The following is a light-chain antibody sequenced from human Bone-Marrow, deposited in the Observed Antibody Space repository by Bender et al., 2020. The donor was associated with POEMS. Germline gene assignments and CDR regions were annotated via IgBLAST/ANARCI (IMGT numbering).Light chain of an antibody. CDR3: SSYTSSTTII. CDR1: TSDVGGYKY. CDR2: DVS. V-gene: IGLV2-14*01. Sequence: QSALTQPASVSGSPGQSITISCTGTTSDVGGYKYVSWYQQTPGKAPKVIIYDVSNRPSGVSHRFSGSKSGNTASLTISGLQAEDEADYYCSSYTSSTTIIFGGGTKLTVL. J-gene: IGLJ2*01.